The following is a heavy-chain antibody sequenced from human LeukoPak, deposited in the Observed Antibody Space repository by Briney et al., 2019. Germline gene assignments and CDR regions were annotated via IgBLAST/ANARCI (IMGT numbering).Heavy chain of an antibody. Sequence: RASVKVSCKASGGTFSSYAISWVRQAPGQGLEWMGGIIPIFGTANYAQKFQGRVTITADESTSTAYMELSSLRPEDTAVYYCAREYSSSWYYFDYWGQGTLVTVSS. J-gene: IGHJ4*02. CDR3: AREYSSSWYYFDY. V-gene: IGHV1-69*01. CDR2: IIPIFGTA. D-gene: IGHD6-13*01. CDR1: GGTFSSYA.